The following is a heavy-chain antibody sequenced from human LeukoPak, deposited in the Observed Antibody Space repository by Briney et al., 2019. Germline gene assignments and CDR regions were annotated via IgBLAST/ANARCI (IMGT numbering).Heavy chain of an antibody. V-gene: IGHV3-11*04. CDR2: ISSSGTTI. Sequence: PGGSLRLSCAASGFTFSDYYMTWIRQAPGKGLEWLSYISSSGTTIYYADSVKGRFTISRDNANSSLYLQMNSLRAEDTAVYYCARESGSDDAFDIWGQGTMVTVSS. J-gene: IGHJ3*02. CDR3: ARESGSDDAFDI. D-gene: IGHD1-26*01. CDR1: GFTFSDYY.